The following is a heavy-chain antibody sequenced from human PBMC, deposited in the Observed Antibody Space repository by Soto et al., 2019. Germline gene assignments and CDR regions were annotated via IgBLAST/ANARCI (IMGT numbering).Heavy chain of an antibody. CDR3: ARGWGRLFDY. D-gene: IGHD7-27*01. Sequence: QVQLQQWGAGLLKPSETLSLTCAVYGGSFSGYYWNWIRQPPGKGLEWIGEINHSGSTNYNPSLKRRITISVDTSKNQSSLKPTSDAAADTAVYYCARGWGRLFDYWGQGTLVTVSS. J-gene: IGHJ4*02. CDR1: GGSFSGYY. CDR2: INHSGST. V-gene: IGHV4-34*01.